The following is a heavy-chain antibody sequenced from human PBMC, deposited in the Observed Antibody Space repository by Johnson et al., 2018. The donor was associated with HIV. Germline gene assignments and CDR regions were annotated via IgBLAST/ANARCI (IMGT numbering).Heavy chain of an antibody. J-gene: IGHJ3*02. V-gene: IGHV3-23*04. CDR3: AKGPNGQLDDAFHI. CDR2: SGSGHST. Sequence: VQLVESGGGLIQPGGSLRLSCAASGFTVSHNYMSWVRQAPGEGLEWVSAISGSGHSTYYADSVKGRFTISRDNSKNTLYLQMNSLRAEDTAVYYCAKGPNGQLDDAFHIWGQGTMVTVSS. CDR1: GFTVSHNY. D-gene: IGHD6-6*01.